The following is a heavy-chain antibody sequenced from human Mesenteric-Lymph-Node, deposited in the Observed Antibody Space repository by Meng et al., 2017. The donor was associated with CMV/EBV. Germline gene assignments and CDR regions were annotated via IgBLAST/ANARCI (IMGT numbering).Heavy chain of an antibody. CDR2: IYYSGST. CDR1: GGSISNNNYY. Sequence: SETLSLTCTVSGGSISNNNYYWGWIRQPPGKGLEWIGSIYYSGSTYYNPSLMSRVTISVDTSKNQFSLTLTSVTAADTAVYYCARGADYFDYWGQGTLVTVSS. CDR3: ARGADYFDY. J-gene: IGHJ4*02. V-gene: IGHV4-39*07.